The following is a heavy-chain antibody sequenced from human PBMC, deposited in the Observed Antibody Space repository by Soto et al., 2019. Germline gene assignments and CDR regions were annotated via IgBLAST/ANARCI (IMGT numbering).Heavy chain of an antibody. CDR1: GGSFSGYY. CDR2: INHSGST. V-gene: IGHV4-34*01. CDR3: AFKIFGAYYYYGMDV. Sequence: SETLSLTCAVYGGSFSGYYWSRIRQPPGKGLEWIGEINHSGSTNYNPSLKSRVTISVDTSKNQFSLKLSSVTAADTAVYYCAFKIFGAYYYYGMDVWGQGTTVTVSS. J-gene: IGHJ6*02. D-gene: IGHD3-3*01.